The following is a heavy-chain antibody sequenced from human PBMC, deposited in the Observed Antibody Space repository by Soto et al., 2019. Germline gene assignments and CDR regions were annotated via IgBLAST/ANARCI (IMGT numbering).Heavy chain of an antibody. J-gene: IGHJ6*02. D-gene: IGHD3-16*01. CDR1: GGSISGYY. V-gene: IGHV4-4*07. Sequence: SETLSLTCTVSGGSISGYYWTWIRQPAGKGLGWIGRKHTSGTTNYNPSLKSRVTMSIDTSTNQFSLNLSSVTAADTAVYYCARGGEFYVLDVWGQGTTVTVS. CDR3: ARGGEFYVLDV. CDR2: KHTSGTT.